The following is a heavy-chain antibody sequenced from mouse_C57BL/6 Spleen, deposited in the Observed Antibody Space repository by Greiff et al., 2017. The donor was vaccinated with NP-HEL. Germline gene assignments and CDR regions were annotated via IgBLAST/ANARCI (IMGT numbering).Heavy chain of an antibody. D-gene: IGHD2-4*01. Sequence: VQLQQPGAELVKPGASVKLSCKASGYTFTSYWMHWVKQRPGQGLEWIGMIHPNSGSTNYNEKFKSKATLTVDKSSSTAYMQLSSLTSEDSAVYYCARSGDYYDAMDYWGQGTSVTVSS. V-gene: IGHV1-64*01. CDR1: GYTFTSYW. CDR3: ARSGDYYDAMDY. CDR2: IHPNSGST. J-gene: IGHJ4*01.